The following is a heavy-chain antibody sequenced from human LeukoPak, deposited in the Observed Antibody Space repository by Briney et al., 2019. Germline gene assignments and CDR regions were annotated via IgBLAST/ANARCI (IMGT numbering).Heavy chain of an antibody. Sequence: TVKVSCKASGGTFSSSAISWVRQAPGQGLEWMGGIIPIFGTANYAQKFQGRVTITADESTSTAYMELSSLRSEDTAVYYCAREPSGAHFDYWGQGTLVTVSS. V-gene: IGHV1-69*01. CDR3: AREPSGAHFDY. CDR1: GGTFSSSA. D-gene: IGHD3-10*01. CDR2: IIPIFGTA. J-gene: IGHJ4*02.